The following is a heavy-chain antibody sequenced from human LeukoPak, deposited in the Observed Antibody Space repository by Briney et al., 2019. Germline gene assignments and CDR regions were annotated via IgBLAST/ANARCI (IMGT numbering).Heavy chain of an antibody. J-gene: IGHJ3*02. CDR3: ARTVREQWLHDAFDI. D-gene: IGHD6-19*01. Sequence: GGSLRLSLEASGFTFSSYSIHWVRRAPGKGLEWVALISPDGSNEYYADSVKGRFTFSRDNSKNTLYLQMDSLRADDTAVYSCARTVREQWLHDAFDIWGQGTMVTVSS. V-gene: IGHV3-30*04. CDR1: GFTFSSYS. CDR2: ISPDGSNE.